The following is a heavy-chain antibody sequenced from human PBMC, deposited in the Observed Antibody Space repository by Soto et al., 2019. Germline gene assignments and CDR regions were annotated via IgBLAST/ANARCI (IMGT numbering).Heavy chain of an antibody. J-gene: IGHJ4*02. Sequence: QVQLQESGPGLVKPSETLSLTCSVSGGSISSYYWSWIRQPAGKGLEWIGRVSSSWSTTYNPSLRSRVTMSVDTSNDQCSLKLSSVTAADTAVYYCARALYYYDSSGKSFEYWGQGTLVTVSS. CDR3: ARALYYYDSSGKSFEY. V-gene: IGHV4-4*07. D-gene: IGHD3-22*01. CDR2: VSSSWST. CDR1: GGSISSYY.